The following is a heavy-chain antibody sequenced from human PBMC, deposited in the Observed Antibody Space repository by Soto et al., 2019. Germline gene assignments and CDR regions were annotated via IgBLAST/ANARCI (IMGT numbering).Heavy chain of an antibody. Sequence: SETLSLTCTVSGGSISGYYWSWIRQPPGKGLEWIGYIYYGGSTNYNPSLKGRVTISVDTSKNQFSLKLSSVTTADTAVYYCAREGPYDINRYYYFWGQGTLVTVSS. CDR2: IYYGGST. D-gene: IGHD3-22*01. V-gene: IGHV4-59*01. CDR1: GGSISGYY. CDR3: AREGPYDINRYYYF. J-gene: IGHJ4*02.